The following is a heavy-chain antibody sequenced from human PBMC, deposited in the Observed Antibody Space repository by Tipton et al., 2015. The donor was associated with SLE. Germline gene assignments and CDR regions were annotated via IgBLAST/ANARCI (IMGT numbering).Heavy chain of an antibody. CDR3: ARGGLEPVDY. D-gene: IGHD5-24*01. CDR1: GFNFRGYS. J-gene: IGHJ4*02. Sequence: SLRLSCAASGFNFRGYSMNWVRQAPGKGPVWVSRINPESTTVNYADSVRGRFSLSRDNAKSTLYLVLSSLRIEDTGVYFCARGGLEPVDYWGQGTLVTVSS. V-gene: IGHV3-74*01. CDR2: INPESTTV.